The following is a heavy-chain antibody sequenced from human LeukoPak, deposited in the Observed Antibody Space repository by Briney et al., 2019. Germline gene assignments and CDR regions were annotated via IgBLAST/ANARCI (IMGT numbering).Heavy chain of an antibody. CDR2: IYNSGST. CDR1: GVSISSYH. J-gene: IGHJ4*02. CDR3: ARKDGDY. Sequence: SETLSLTCTVSGVSISSYHWSWIRQPPVKGLEWIGYIYNSGSTNYNPSLKSRVTIVDTSKNQVSLKLSSVTAADTAVYYCARKDGDYWGQGILDTVSS. V-gene: IGHV4-59*01. D-gene: IGHD2-15*01.